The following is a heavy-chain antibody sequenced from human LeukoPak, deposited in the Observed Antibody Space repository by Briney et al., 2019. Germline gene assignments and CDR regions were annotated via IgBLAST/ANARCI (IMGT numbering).Heavy chain of an antibody. CDR1: GGSISSSSYY. Sequence: SETLSLTCTVSGGSISSSSYYWGWIRQPPGKGLEWIGSIYYSGSTYYNPSLKSRVTISVDTSKNQFSLKLSSVTAADTAVYYCASGSPYYYDSSGYAFDYWGQGTLVTVSS. CDR3: ASGSPYYYDSSGYAFDY. J-gene: IGHJ4*02. D-gene: IGHD3-22*01. V-gene: IGHV4-39*01. CDR2: IYYSGST.